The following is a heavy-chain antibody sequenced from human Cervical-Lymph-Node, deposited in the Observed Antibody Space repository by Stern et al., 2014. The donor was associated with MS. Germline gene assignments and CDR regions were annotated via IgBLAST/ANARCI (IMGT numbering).Heavy chain of an antibody. CDR2: FIPLFGTT. CDR3: ARDNDDNGMDV. J-gene: IGHJ6*02. Sequence: QVQLVESGAEVKKPGSSVKVSCTASGDTFINFGISWVRQAPGQGLEWMGGFIPLFGTTEYAAKFQGRLTINADVSATTVYMELSSLRSEDTAVYYCARDNDDNGMDVWGQGTTVTVSS. CDR1: GDTFINFG. V-gene: IGHV1-69*01. D-gene: IGHD1-1*01.